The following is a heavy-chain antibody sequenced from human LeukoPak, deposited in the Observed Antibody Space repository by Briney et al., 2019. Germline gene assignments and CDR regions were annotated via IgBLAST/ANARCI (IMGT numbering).Heavy chain of an antibody. CDR1: GGSISSGSYY. V-gene: IGHV4-61*01. CDR3: ARVLAAEDYYYYGMDV. J-gene: IGHJ6*02. Sequence: SETLSLTCTVSGGSISSGSYYWSWIRQPPGKGLEWIGYIYYSGSTNYNPSLKSRVTISVDTSKNQFSPKLSSVTAADTAVYYCARVLAAEDYYYYGMDVWGQGTTVTVSS. D-gene: IGHD6-13*01. CDR2: IYYSGST.